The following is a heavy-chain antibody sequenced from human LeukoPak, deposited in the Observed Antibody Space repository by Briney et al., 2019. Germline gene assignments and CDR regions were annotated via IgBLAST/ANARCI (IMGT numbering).Heavy chain of an antibody. CDR3: ARAPYYDILTGRRGGYYFGY. D-gene: IGHD3-9*01. Sequence: ASVKVSCKASGGTFSSYAISWVRQAPGQGLEWMGGIIPIFGTANYAQKFQGRVTITADESTSTTYMELSSLRSEDTAVYYCARAPYYDILTGRRGGYYFGYWGQGTLVTVSS. J-gene: IGHJ4*02. CDR2: IIPIFGTA. CDR1: GGTFSSYA. V-gene: IGHV1-69*01.